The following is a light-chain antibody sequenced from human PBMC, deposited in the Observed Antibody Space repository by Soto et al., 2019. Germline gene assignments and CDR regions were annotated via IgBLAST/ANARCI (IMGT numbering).Light chain of an antibody. Sequence: EIVMTQSPATLSVSPGERATLSCRASQSVSSYLAWYQQKPGQAPRLLVYEASSRVADFPARFSGSGSGTEFTLTISSLQAEDSAAYYCQQYNTWPRTFGQGTKVDIK. J-gene: IGKJ1*01. CDR3: QQYNTWPRT. CDR1: QSVSSY. CDR2: EAS. V-gene: IGKV3-15*01.